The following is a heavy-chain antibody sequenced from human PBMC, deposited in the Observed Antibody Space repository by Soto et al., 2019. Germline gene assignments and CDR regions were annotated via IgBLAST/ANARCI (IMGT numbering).Heavy chain of an antibody. Sequence: QVQVVESGGAVVQPGRSLRLSCAASGFSLTTYGMHWVRQAPGKGLEWVAVLWYNGINEYYADSVKGRFTISRDTFKNTVELQMNNRGAEGTAGYYCARDGGDGNGYHDAFDIWGQGTMVTVSS. CDR1: GFSLTTYG. CDR2: LWYNGINE. D-gene: IGHD3-22*01. V-gene: IGHV3-33*01. CDR3: ARDGGDGNGYHDAFDI. J-gene: IGHJ3*02.